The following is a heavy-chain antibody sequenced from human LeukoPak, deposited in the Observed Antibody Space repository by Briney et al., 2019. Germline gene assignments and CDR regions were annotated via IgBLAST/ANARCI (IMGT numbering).Heavy chain of an antibody. V-gene: IGHV1-46*01. J-gene: IGHJ6*02. CDR1: GYTFTSYY. D-gene: IGHD3-10*01. Sequence: EASVKVSCKASGYTFTSYYMHWVRQAPGQGLEWMGIINPSGGSTSYAQKFQGRVTMTRDTSASTAYMELSSLRSEDTAVYYCAREGAYGSGSYWGYYYGMDVWGQGTTVTVSS. CDR3: AREGAYGSGSYWGYYYGMDV. CDR2: INPSGGST.